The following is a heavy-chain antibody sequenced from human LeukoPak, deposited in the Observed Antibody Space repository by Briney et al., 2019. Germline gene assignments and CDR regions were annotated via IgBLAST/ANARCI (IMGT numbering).Heavy chain of an antibody. CDR2: FYHRGST. J-gene: IGHJ4*02. CDR3: TREGTRYFDSRGYL. V-gene: IGHV4-38-2*02. D-gene: IGHD3-22*01. Sequence: SETLSLTCTISGDSISSGFYWGWIRQPPGSGLEWLGSFYHRGSTYYNPSLKSRVTISVDTSKNQFSLKLNSVTAADTAVYYCTREGTRYFDSRGYLWGQGTLVTVSS. CDR1: GDSISSGFY.